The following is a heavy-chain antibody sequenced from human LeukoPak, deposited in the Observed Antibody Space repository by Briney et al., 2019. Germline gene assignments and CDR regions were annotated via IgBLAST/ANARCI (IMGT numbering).Heavy chain of an antibody. CDR3: ARGVAVAGVFDY. Sequence: SETLSLTCAVSGGSISTYYWNWIRQPPGKGLEWIGYIYHSGSTNYNPSLKTRVTISADTSKNQFSLKLTSVTAADTAVYFCARGVAVAGVFDYWGQGTLVTVSS. J-gene: IGHJ4*02. D-gene: IGHD6-19*01. CDR2: IYHSGST. CDR1: GGSISTYY. V-gene: IGHV4-59*01.